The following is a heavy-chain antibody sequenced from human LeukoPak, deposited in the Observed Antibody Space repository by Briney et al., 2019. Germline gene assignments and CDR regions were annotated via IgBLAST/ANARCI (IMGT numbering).Heavy chain of an antibody. J-gene: IGHJ4*02. CDR2: ISAYNGDT. CDR3: ARGLGPQYYFDY. D-gene: IGHD3-9*01. CDR1: GYTFTSYG. V-gene: IGHV1-18*01. Sequence: ASVKVSCKASGYTFTSYGINWVRQARGQGLEWMGWISAYNGDTRYAQKFQGRVTLTTDTSTSTAYMELRSLRSDDTAVYYCARGLGPQYYFDYWGQGTLVTVSS.